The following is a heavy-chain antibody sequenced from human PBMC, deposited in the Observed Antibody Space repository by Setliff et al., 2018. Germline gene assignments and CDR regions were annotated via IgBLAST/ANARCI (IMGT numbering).Heavy chain of an antibody. CDR2: TYYSGST. V-gene: IGHV4-39*07. D-gene: IGHD3-22*01. J-gene: IGHJ4*02. Sequence: SETLSLTCTVSGASISGNSYYWAWIRQPPGRGLEWIASTYYSGSTSYNPSLKSRVTISVDTSNSQFSLKLTSVTTADTAVYYCARAPRYFDPTGSYFDFWGQGTLVTVSS. CDR3: ARAPRYFDPTGSYFDF. CDR1: GASISGNSYY.